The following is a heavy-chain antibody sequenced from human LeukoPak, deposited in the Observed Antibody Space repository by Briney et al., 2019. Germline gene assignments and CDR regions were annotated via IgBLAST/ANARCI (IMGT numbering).Heavy chain of an antibody. CDR2: IQSKSDGGTT. J-gene: IGHJ3*02. V-gene: IGHV3-15*01. Sequence: GGSLRLPCAASGFTFTNAWMSWVRQVPGKGLEWVGRIQSKSDGGTTEYAAPVKGRFTISRDDSKNTLYLQMNSLKIEDTGVYYCTTPEPRDDSSGYSVNDAFDIWGQGTMVTVSS. CDR1: GFTFTNAW. CDR3: TTPEPRDDSSGYSVNDAFDI. D-gene: IGHD3-22*01.